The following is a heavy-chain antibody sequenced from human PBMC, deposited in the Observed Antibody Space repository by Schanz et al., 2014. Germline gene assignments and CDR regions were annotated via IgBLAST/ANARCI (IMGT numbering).Heavy chain of an antibody. V-gene: IGHV1-2*06. J-gene: IGHJ5*01. CDR1: GYTFTGYS. CDR3: ARDSDVSKYNLFDS. CDR2: INPNSGGT. Sequence: QVQLVDSGADVKKPGASVTVSCKASGYTFTGYSMHWVRQAPGQGLEWMGRINPNSGGTNYAQKFQGRVTMTRDTSISTVYMELTRLTFDDTAIYYCARDSDVSKYNLFDSWGQGTLVTVSS.